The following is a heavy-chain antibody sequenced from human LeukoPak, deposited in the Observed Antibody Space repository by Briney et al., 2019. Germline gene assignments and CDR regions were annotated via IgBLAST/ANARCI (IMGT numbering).Heavy chain of an antibody. CDR1: GFTFSSYG. D-gene: IGHD3-22*01. J-gene: IGHJ4*02. Sequence: GGSLRLSCAASGFTFSSYGMNWVRQAPGKGLEWVSSISSSSSYIYYADSVKGRFTISRDNAKNSLYLQMNSLRAEDTAVYYCARDYDSSGYSDYWGQGTLVTVSS. CDR3: ARDYDSSGYSDY. CDR2: ISSSSSYI. V-gene: IGHV3-21*01.